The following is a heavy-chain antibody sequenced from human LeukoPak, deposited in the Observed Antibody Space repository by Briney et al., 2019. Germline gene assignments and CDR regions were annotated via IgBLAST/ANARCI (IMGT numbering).Heavy chain of an antibody. Sequence: PGGSLRLSCAASGFTVSSNYMSWVRQAPGKGLEWVSVIYSGGSTYYADSVKGRFTISRDNSKNMLYLQMNSLRAEDTAVYYCARDVQYYYDSSGYYRTAYYYYYYYMDVWGKGTTVTVSS. CDR1: GFTVSSNY. CDR3: ARDVQYYYDSSGYYRTAYYYYYYYMDV. CDR2: IYSGGST. D-gene: IGHD3-22*01. V-gene: IGHV3-66*01. J-gene: IGHJ6*03.